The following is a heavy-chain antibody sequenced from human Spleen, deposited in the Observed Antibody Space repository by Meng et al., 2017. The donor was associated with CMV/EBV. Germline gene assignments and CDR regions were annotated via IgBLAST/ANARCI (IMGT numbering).Heavy chain of an antibody. CDR3: ARDLVGYDAFDI. CDR2: INPDGGTT. J-gene: IGHJ3*02. Sequence: ASVKVSCKASGYSFITYYIHWVRQAPGQGLEWMGRINPDGGTTTYAQRFQGGLTLTSDTSTSTVYMELSRLTSEDTAVYYCARDLVGYDAFDIWGRGTLVTVSS. CDR1: GYSFITYY. V-gene: IGHV1-46*01. D-gene: IGHD3-22*01.